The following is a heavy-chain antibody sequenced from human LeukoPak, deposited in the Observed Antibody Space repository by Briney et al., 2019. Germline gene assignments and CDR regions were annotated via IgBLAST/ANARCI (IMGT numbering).Heavy chain of an antibody. Sequence: SETLSLTCAVYGGSFSCHYWRGIRQPPGKGQEWIKEINHSGSTNYNPSLKSRVTISVDTSKNQFSLKLSSVTAADTAVYYCARGQESYYYDSSGYYGYWGQGTLVTVSS. CDR2: INHSGST. CDR3: ARGQESYYYDSSGYYGY. J-gene: IGHJ4*02. D-gene: IGHD3-22*01. V-gene: IGHV4-34*01. CDR1: GGSFSCHY.